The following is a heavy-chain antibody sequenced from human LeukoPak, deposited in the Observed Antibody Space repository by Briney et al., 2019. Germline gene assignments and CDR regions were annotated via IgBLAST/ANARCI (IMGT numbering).Heavy chain of an antibody. CDR3: ARDRITMVRGVIDYYYYGMDV. J-gene: IGHJ6*02. Sequence: GGSLRLSCAASGFTFSDYYMSWIRQAPGKGLEWVSYISSSGSTIYYADSVKGRFTISRDNAKNSLYLQMNSLRSEDTAVYYCARDRITMVRGVIDYYYYGMDVWGQGTTVTVSS. D-gene: IGHD3-10*01. CDR2: ISSSGSTI. CDR1: GFTFSDYY. V-gene: IGHV3-11*01.